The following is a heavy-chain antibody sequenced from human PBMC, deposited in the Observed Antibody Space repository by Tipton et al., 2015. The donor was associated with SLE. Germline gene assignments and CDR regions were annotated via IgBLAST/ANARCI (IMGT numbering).Heavy chain of an antibody. Sequence: SLRLSCTASGFTFSSQEMNWVRQAPGKGLEWVSYISSGGTFIHYADAVKGRFTISRDNAKNSLYLQMNSLRAEDTAVYYCAKGRYFYGSGIYYLFDQWGQGTLVTVSA. J-gene: IGHJ4*02. CDR2: ISSGGTFI. D-gene: IGHD3-10*01. V-gene: IGHV3-48*03. CDR3: AKGRYFYGSGIYYLFDQ. CDR1: GFTFSSQE.